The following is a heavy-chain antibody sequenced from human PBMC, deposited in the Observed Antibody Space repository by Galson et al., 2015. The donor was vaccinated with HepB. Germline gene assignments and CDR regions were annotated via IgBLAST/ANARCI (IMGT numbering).Heavy chain of an antibody. CDR2: INPSGGST. V-gene: IGHV1-46*04. D-gene: IGHD5-18*01. Sequence: SVKVSCKASGYTFTSYYMHWVRQAPGQGLEWMGIINPSGGSTSYAQKLLGRVTMTRDTSTSTAYMELRSLRSDDTAVYYCARERGYSYGLEGYFDLWGRGTLVTVPS. CDR1: GYTFTSYY. CDR3: ARERGYSYGLEGYFDL. J-gene: IGHJ2*01.